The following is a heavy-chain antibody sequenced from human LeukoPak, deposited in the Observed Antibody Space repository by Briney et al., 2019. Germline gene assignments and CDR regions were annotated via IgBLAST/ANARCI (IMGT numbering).Heavy chain of an antibody. Sequence: GGSLRLSCGASGFTFDDYWMSWVRQAPGQGLEWVANINQDGSEKYYLDSAKGRFTISRDNSKNTLYLQMNSLRAEDRALYYCAREYMDVWGKGTMVTISS. CDR2: INQDGSEK. V-gene: IGHV3-7*03. J-gene: IGHJ6*03. CDR3: AREYMDV. CDR1: GFTFDDYW.